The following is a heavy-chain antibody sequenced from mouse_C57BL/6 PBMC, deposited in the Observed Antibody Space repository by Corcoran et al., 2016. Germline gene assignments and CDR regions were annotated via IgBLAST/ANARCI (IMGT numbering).Heavy chain of an antibody. CDR2: IYPNNGGN. V-gene: IGHV1-34*01. J-gene: IGHJ1*03. CDR3: TRERLRGSSLYWYFDV. Sequence: EVQLQQSGPVLVKPGASVKMSGKASGYTFTDYYMHWVKQSHGKSIEWIGYIYPNNGGNGYNQKFKGKATLTVAKSSSTAYMELRSLTSEDSAVYYCTRERLRGSSLYWYFDVWGTGTTVTVSS. CDR1: GYTFTDYY. D-gene: IGHD1-1*01.